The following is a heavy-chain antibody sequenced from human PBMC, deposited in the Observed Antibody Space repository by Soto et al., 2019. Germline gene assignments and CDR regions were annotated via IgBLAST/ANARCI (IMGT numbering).Heavy chain of an antibody. V-gene: IGHV3-21*06. CDR3: ARDLFAGNQPVIPGFEP. J-gene: IGHJ5*02. D-gene: IGHD3-16*02. Sequence: GGSLRLSCTGSGFPFSAYNMNWVRQVPGKGPEWISSITSKTGQIYYAESVKGRFTISRDNAKNSLYLEMNRLGAEDTAVYFCARDLFAGNQPVIPGFEPRAQGTLFPLSS. CDR1: GFPFSAYN. CDR2: ITSKTGQI.